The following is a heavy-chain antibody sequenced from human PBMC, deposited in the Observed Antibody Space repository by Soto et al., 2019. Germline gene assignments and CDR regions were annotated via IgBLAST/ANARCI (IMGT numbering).Heavy chain of an antibody. J-gene: IGHJ4*02. Sequence: EVQLVQSGAEVKKPGESLKIPCKGSGYSFTTHWIGWVRQMPGKGLEWMGVIYPGDSDTKYSPSFQGQVTISADKSINTAYLQWNTLKASDTAMYCARGGDRGGYDWRVFDYWGQGTLVTVSS. CDR3: ARGGDRGGYDWRVFDY. V-gene: IGHV5-51*01. CDR2: IYPGDSDT. CDR1: GYSFTTHW. D-gene: IGHD5-12*01.